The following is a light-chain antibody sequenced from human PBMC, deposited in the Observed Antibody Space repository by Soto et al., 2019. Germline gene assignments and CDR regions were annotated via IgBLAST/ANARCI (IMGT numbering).Light chain of an antibody. CDR1: QSISSW. CDR2: KAS. CDR3: QQLNSYPPSIT. Sequence: DIQMTQSPSTLSASVGDRVTITCRASQSISSWLAWYQQKPGKAPKLLIYKASTLKSGVPSRFSGSGSGTEFTLTISSLQPEDFATYYCQQLNSYPPSITFGQGTRLEIK. V-gene: IGKV1-5*03. J-gene: IGKJ5*01.